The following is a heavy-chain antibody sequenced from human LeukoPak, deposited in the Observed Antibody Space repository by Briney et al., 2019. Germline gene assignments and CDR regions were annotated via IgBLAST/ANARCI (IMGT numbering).Heavy chain of an antibody. CDR1: GFTFSSYA. J-gene: IGHJ4*02. CDR2: ISYDGSNK. Sequence: PGRSLRLSCVASGFTFSSYAMHWVRQAPGKGLEWVAVISYDGSNKYYADSVKGRFTISRDNSKNTLYLQMNSLRAEDTAVYYCAVDYDFWSGYRFDYWGQGTLVTVSS. CDR3: AVDYDFWSGYRFDY. D-gene: IGHD3-3*01. V-gene: IGHV3-30-3*01.